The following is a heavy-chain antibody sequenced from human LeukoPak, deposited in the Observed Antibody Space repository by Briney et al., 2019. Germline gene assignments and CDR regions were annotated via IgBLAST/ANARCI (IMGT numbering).Heavy chain of an antibody. CDR2: INPNSGGT. V-gene: IGHV1-2*02. J-gene: IGHJ4*02. CDR1: GYTFTGSY. Sequence: ASVKVSCKASGYTFTGSYMHWVRQAPGQGLEWMGWINPNSGGTNYAQNFQGRVTMTRDTSISTAYMELSRLRSDDTAVYYCARDRGTYSFDYWGQGTLVTVTS. CDR3: ARDRGTYSFDY. D-gene: IGHD1-26*01.